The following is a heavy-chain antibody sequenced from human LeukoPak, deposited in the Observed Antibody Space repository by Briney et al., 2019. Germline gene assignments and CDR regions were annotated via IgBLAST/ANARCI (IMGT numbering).Heavy chain of an antibody. J-gene: IGHJ6*03. Sequence: APLKGSCKASGYTFTGYYMHWGRQGPGQGREWVGCINPKSGGTKYAQKFQGRVTMTGDTSISTAYMDLSSLTSDDTAVYYCARETRDYILTTYYYMDVWGKGTTVIVSS. D-gene: IGHD3-9*01. CDR2: INPKSGGT. CDR3: ARETRDYILTTYYYMDV. CDR1: GYTFTGYY. V-gene: IGHV1-2*02.